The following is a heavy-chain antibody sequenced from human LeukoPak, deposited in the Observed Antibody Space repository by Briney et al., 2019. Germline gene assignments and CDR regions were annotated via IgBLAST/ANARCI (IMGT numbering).Heavy chain of an antibody. V-gene: IGHV1-18*01. D-gene: IGHD2/OR15-2a*01. CDR1: GGTFSSYA. CDR2: INANNGNT. Sequence: ASVKVSCKASGGTFSSYAISWVRQAPGQGLEWMGWINANNGNTNYAQKIHDRVTMATDTSTSTAYMELKSLRSDDTAVYYCARAPQYDPHAFDIWGQGTMVTVSS. J-gene: IGHJ3*02. CDR3: ARAPQYDPHAFDI.